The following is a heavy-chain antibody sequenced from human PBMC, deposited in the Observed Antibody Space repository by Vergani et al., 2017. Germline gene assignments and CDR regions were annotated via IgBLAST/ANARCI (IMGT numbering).Heavy chain of an antibody. D-gene: IGHD2-8*01. Sequence: QVQLEESGGGVFQPGRPLRLSCAGSGFTLSSHAMHWVRQAPGKGLEWVAFIWYDGSKEYYADSVKGRFTISRDNSKNTLYLQMNNLRAADTAVYYCARSGYCAHGVCYMTYYYYMDVWGKGTAVSVSS. J-gene: IGHJ6*03. CDR1: GFTLSSHA. CDR2: IWYDGSKE. CDR3: ARSGYCAHGVCYMTYYYYMDV. V-gene: IGHV3-33*01.